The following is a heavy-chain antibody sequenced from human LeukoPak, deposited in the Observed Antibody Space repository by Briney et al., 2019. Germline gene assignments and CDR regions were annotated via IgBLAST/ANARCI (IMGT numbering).Heavy chain of an antibody. J-gene: IGHJ4*02. V-gene: IGHV1-18*01. Sequence: RASVKVSCKASGYTFTSYGISWVRQAPGQGLEWMGWISAYNGNTNYAQKLQGRVTMTTDTSTSTAYMELRSLRSDDTAVYYCARDYGDTVMATLGYWGQGTLVTVSS. D-gene: IGHD5-18*01. CDR3: ARDYGDTVMATLGY. CDR1: GYTFTSYG. CDR2: ISAYNGNT.